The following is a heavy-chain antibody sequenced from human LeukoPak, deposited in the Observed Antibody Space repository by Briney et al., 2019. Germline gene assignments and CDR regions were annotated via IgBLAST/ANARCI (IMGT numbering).Heavy chain of an antibody. Sequence: SVKVSCKASGGTFSSYAISWERQAPGQGLEWMGRIIPILGIANYAQKFQGRVTITADKSTSTAYMELSSLRSEDTAVYYCERKRSSGWYSLDYWGQGTLVTVSS. CDR3: ERKRSSGWYSLDY. D-gene: IGHD6-19*01. J-gene: IGHJ4*02. CDR1: GGTFSSYA. CDR2: IIPILGIA. V-gene: IGHV1-69*04.